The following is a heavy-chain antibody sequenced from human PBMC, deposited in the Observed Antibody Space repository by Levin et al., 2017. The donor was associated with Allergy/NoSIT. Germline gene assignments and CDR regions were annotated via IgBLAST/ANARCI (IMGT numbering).Heavy chain of an antibody. D-gene: IGHD2-8*02. CDR1: GFTFSSYG. J-gene: IGHJ4*02. CDR2: ISYDGSNK. Sequence: GESLKISCAASGFTFSSYGMHWVRQAPGKGLEWVAVISYDGSNKYYADSVKGRFTISRDNSKNTLYLQMNSLRAEDTAVYYCAKDSTLYWWSDFDYWGQGTLVTVSS. CDR3: AKDSTLYWWSDFDY. V-gene: IGHV3-30*18.